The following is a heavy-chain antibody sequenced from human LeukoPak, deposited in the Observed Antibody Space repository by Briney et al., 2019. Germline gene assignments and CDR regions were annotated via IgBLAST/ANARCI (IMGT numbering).Heavy chain of an antibody. CDR1: GFKFSDYY. CDR3: ARGIGYNYYGSGSWSEKRHYYYYYGMDV. V-gene: IGHV3-11*01. J-gene: IGHJ6*02. Sequence: GGSLRLSCAASGFKFSDYYMSWIRQAPGKGLEWVSYISSSGNNIDYADSVKGRFTISRDNAKNSLYLQMNTLRAEDTAVYYCARGIGYNYYGSGSWSEKRHYYYYYGMDVWGQGTTVTVSS. D-gene: IGHD3-10*01. CDR2: ISSSGNNI.